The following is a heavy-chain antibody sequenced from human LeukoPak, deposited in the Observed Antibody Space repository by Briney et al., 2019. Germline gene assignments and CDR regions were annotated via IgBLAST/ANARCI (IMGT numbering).Heavy chain of an antibody. V-gene: IGHV4-61*02. Sequence: SETLSLTCTVCGGSLITDNAYWAWVRQPAGKGLEWIGRIYPSGSTNNSPSLKSRLIISIDTSNNQFSLTSTSVTAAYTAVYFCARVFWKSGAYFDSWGQGILVTVSS. J-gene: IGHJ4*02. D-gene: IGHD3-3*01. CDR2: IYPSGST. CDR3: ARVFWKSGAYFDS. CDR1: GGSLITDNAY.